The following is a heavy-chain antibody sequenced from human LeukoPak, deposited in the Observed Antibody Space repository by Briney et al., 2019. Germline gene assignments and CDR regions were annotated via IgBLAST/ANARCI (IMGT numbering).Heavy chain of an antibody. Sequence: ASETLSLTCAVSGGSISSSNWWSWVRQPPGKGLEWIGEIYHSGSTNYNPSLKSRVTISVDKSKNQFSLKLSSVTAADTAVYYCSQLDYYYYGTDVWGQGTTVTVSS. V-gene: IGHV4-4*02. J-gene: IGHJ6*02. CDR3: SQLDYYYYGTDV. D-gene: IGHD1-1*01. CDR2: IYHSGST. CDR1: GGSISSSNW.